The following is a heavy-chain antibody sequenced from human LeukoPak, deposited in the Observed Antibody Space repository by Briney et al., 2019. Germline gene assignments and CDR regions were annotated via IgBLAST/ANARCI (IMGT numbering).Heavy chain of an antibody. CDR1: GGSISSSSYY. CDR2: IYYSGSA. V-gene: IGHV4-39*01. D-gene: IGHD2-21*01. CDR3: ARLQSSGLVWSVY. J-gene: IGHJ4*02. Sequence: ASETLSLTCTVSGGSISSSSYYWGWIRQPPGKGLEWIGSIYYSGSAYYNPSLKSPVPISVDTSKNQFSLKLSSVTAADTAVYYCARLQSSGLVWSVYWGQGTLVTVSS.